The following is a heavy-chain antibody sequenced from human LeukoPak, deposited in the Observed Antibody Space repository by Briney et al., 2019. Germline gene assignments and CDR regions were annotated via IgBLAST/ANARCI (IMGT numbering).Heavy chain of an antibody. V-gene: IGHV3-30-3*01. Sequence: GGSLRLSCAASGFTFSSYAMHWVRQAPGKGLEWVAVISYDGSDKYYADSVKGRFTISRDNSKNTLYLQMNSLRAEDTAVYYCARDPPIAVAGRPMYYFDYWGQGTLVTVSS. CDR3: ARDPPIAVAGRPMYYFDY. CDR2: ISYDGSDK. CDR1: GFTFSSYA. J-gene: IGHJ4*02. D-gene: IGHD6-19*01.